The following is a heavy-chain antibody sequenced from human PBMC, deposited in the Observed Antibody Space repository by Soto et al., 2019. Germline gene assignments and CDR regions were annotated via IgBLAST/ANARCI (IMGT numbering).Heavy chain of an antibody. D-gene: IGHD1-26*01. CDR1: GSTFTGSY. Sequence: GASVKVSCKASGSTFTGSYMHWVRQAPGQGPEWMGWINPNSGDTNYAQKFQGRVTMTRDTSISTAYMELSRLRSDDTAVYYCARDSVSGSYFRDFDYWGQGTLVTVSS. J-gene: IGHJ4*02. CDR2: INPNSGDT. CDR3: ARDSVSGSYFRDFDY. V-gene: IGHV1-2*02.